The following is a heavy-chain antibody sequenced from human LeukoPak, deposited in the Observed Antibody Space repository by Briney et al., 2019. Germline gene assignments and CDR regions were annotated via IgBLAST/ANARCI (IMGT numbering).Heavy chain of an antibody. D-gene: IGHD1-1*01. J-gene: IGHJ4*02. CDR1: GGSISSYY. CDR2: IYTSGST. V-gene: IGHV4-4*09. Sequence: SETLSLTCTVSGGSISSYYWSWIRQPPGKGLEWIGYIYTSGSTNYNSSLKSRVTISVDTSKNQFSLKLSSVTAADTAVYYRARLDVGSIDYWGQGTLVTVSS. CDR3: ARLDVGSIDY.